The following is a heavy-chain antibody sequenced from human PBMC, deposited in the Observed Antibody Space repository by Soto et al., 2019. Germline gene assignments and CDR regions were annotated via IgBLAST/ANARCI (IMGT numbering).Heavy chain of an antibody. J-gene: IGHJ4*02. CDR3: ARDPLGYCSGGSCYPNRFDY. D-gene: IGHD2-15*01. CDR2: IYYSGST. CDR1: GGSISSGGYY. V-gene: IGHV4-31*03. Sequence: PSETLSLTCTVSGGSISSGGYYWSWIRQHPGKSLEWIGYIYYSGSTYYEPSLKSRVTISVDTSKNQFSLKLSSVTAADTAVYYCARDPLGYCSGGSCYPNRFDYWGQGTLVTVSS.